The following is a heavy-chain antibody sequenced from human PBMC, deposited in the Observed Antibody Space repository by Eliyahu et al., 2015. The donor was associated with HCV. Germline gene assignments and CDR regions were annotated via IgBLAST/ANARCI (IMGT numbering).Heavy chain of an antibody. J-gene: IGHJ5*02. CDR3: ARDLLSVGGHNWFDP. CDR2: INPTGGST. V-gene: IGHV1-46*01. CDR1: GYSFISYY. D-gene: IGHD6-19*01. Sequence: QVHLVQSGTEVKKPGASVKVSCKASGYSFISYYMHWVRQAPGQGLEWMGGINPTGGSTAYAQKFQGRVTITRDTSTTTVYMELSSLRSEDTALYYCARDLLSVGGHNWFDPWGQGTLVTVSS.